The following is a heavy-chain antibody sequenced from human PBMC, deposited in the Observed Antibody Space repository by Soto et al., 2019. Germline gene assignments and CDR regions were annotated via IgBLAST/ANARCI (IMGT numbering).Heavy chain of an antibody. D-gene: IGHD3-16*02. CDR2: INHSGST. CDR1: GGSFSGYY. J-gene: IGHJ2*01. Sequence: QVQLQQWGAGLLKPSETLSLTCAVYGGSFSGYYWSWIRQPPGKGLEWIGEINHSGSTNYNPSLKSRVTISVDTSKIQFSLTLSAVTAADTAVYYCARGSDYMWGSYRRSAYWYFDLWGRGTLVTVSS. V-gene: IGHV4-34*01. CDR3: ARGSDYMWGSYRRSAYWYFDL.